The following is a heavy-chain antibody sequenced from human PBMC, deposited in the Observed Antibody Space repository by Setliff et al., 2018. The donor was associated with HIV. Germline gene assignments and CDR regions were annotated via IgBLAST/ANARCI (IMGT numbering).Heavy chain of an antibody. J-gene: IGHJ1*01. CDR2: IYYSGST. Sequence: SETLSLTCTVSGGSISSSSYYWGWIRQPPGKGLEWIGSIYYSGSTHYNPSLKSRVTISVDTSKNQFSLKLSSVTAADTAVYYCARMGGVVAAKRYFQHWGQGTLVTVS. CDR3: ARMGGVVAAKRYFQH. CDR1: GGSISSSSYY. D-gene: IGHD2-15*01. V-gene: IGHV4-39*01.